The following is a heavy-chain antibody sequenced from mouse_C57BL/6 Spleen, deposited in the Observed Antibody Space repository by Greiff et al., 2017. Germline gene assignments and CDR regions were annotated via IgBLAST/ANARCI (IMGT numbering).Heavy chain of an antibody. Sequence: QVQLQQSGAELVRPGASVKLSCKASGYTFTDYYINWVKQRPGQGLEWIARIYPGSGNTYYNEKFKGKATLTAEKSSSTAYMQLSSLTSEDSAVYFCAREGTVVATRYYAMDYWGQGTSVTVSS. D-gene: IGHD1-1*01. CDR1: GYTFTDYY. CDR2: IYPGSGNT. V-gene: IGHV1-76*01. CDR3: AREGTVVATRYYAMDY. J-gene: IGHJ4*01.